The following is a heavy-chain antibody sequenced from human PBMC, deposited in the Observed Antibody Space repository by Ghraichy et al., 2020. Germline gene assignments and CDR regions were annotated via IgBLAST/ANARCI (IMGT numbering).Heavy chain of an antibody. V-gene: IGHV3-74*01. CDR2: INNDGSSA. CDR1: RFTFNNYW. D-gene: IGHD1-26*01. J-gene: IGHJ4*02. CDR3: ARDTSGTLDY. Sequence: GGSLRLSCAASRFTFNNYWMHWVRQAPGKGLVWVARINNDGSSANFADSVKGRFTISRDNAKNTLYLQMSSLRAEDTAVYYCARDTSGTLDYWGQGTLVTVSS.